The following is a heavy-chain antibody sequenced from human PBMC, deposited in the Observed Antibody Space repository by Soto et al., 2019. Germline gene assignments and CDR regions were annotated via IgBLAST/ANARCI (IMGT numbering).Heavy chain of an antibody. D-gene: IGHD6-13*01. Sequence: QVQLVESGGGVVQPGRSLRLSCAASGFTFSSYGMYWVRQAPGKGLEWVAVIWYDGSNKHYADSVKGRFTISRDNSKNILYLQMNSLRAEDTAVYHCARVLTPYSSSSWYFDLWGRGTLVTVSS. CDR2: IWYDGSNK. CDR1: GFTFSSYG. J-gene: IGHJ2*01. CDR3: ARVLTPYSSSSWYFDL. V-gene: IGHV3-33*01.